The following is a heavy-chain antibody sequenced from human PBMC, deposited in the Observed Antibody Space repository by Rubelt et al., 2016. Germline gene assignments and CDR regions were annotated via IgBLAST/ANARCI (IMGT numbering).Heavy chain of an antibody. V-gene: IGHV1-3*01. Sequence: QVQLVQSGVGVKKPGASVKVSCKASGYTFTSYAMHWVRQAPGQRLEWMGWINAGNGNTKYSQKFQGRVPITRDTSASTAYMELSSLRSEDTAVYYCARSKDTAMVTDADWYFDLWGRGTLVTVSS. D-gene: IGHD5-18*01. CDR1: GYTFTSYA. CDR3: ARSKDTAMVTDADWYFDL. J-gene: IGHJ2*01. CDR2: INAGNGNT.